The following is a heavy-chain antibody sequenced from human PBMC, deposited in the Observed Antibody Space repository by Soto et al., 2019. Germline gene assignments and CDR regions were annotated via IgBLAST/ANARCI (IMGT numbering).Heavy chain of an antibody. CDR3: ARDEDSGSYYFDS. V-gene: IGHV1-46*04. Sequence: QVQLVQSGAEVKKPGASVKVSCKASGYTFTSQYIHWVRQAPGQGLEWMGIINPSDGSTIYAQKVQGRVTMTRDTSTSTVYVELSSLRSEDTAVYYCARDEDSGSYYFDSWGQGTLVTVSS. CDR1: GYTFTSQY. J-gene: IGHJ4*02. D-gene: IGHD1-26*01. CDR2: INPSDGST.